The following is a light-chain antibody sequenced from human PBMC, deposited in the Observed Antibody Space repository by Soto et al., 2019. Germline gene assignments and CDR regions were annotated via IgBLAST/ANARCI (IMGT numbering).Light chain of an antibody. J-gene: IGKJ4*01. CDR3: QHRSSWPPRVT. V-gene: IGKV3-11*01. CDR2: DAS. Sequence: EVVLTQSPATLSLSPGERATLSCRASQSVSSYLAWYQQKPGQAPRLLIYDASTRATDIPARFSGSGSGTDFTLIVRSLEPEDFAVYYCQHRSSWPPRVTFGGGTRVQIK. CDR1: QSVSSY.